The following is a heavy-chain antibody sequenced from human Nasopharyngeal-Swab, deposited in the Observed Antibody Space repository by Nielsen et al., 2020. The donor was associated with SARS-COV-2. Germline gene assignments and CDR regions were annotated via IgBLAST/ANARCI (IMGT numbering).Heavy chain of an antibody. D-gene: IGHD3-22*01. CDR1: GGSISSYY. J-gene: IGHJ1*01. CDR2: IYYSGST. CDR3: ARYGSTYYYDSSGYTQGVYFQH. V-gene: IGHV4-59*01. Sequence: ESLKISCTVSGGSISSYYWSWIRQPPGKGLEWIGYIYYSGSTNYNPSLKSRVTISVDTSKNQFSLKLSSVTAADTAVYYCARYGSTYYYDSSGYTQGVYFQHWGQGTLVTVSS.